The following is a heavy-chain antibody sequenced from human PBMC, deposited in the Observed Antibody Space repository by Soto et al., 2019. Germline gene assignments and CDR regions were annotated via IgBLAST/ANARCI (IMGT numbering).Heavy chain of an antibody. J-gene: IGHJ6*02. Sequence: ASVKVCCRASGYTFTSYYMHWVRQAPGQGLEWMGIINPSGGSTSYAQKFQGRVTMTRDTSTSTVYMELSSLRSEDTAVYYCARVSCSGGSCYSTLSAYYYYGMDVWGQGTTVTVSS. D-gene: IGHD2-15*01. V-gene: IGHV1-46*01. CDR2: INPSGGST. CDR3: ARVSCSGGSCYSTLSAYYYYGMDV. CDR1: GYTFTSYY.